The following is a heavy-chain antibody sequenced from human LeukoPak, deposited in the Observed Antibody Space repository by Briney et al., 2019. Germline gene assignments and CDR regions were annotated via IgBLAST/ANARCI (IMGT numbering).Heavy chain of an antibody. Sequence: KTGGSLRLSCAASGFTFSNAWMSWVRQAPGKGLEWVGRIKSKTDGGTTDYAAPVKGRFTISRDDSKNTLYLQMNSLKTEDTAVYYCTTGTGGATNLLVHRGSDYWGQGTLVTVSS. J-gene: IGHJ4*02. CDR3: TTGTGGATNLLVHRGSDY. V-gene: IGHV3-15*01. CDR1: GFTFSNAW. D-gene: IGHD1-26*01. CDR2: IKSKTDGGTT.